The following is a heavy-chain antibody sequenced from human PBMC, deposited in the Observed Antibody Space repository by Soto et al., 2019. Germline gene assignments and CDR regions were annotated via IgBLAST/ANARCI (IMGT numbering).Heavy chain of an antibody. CDR3: ARIRDLGSGIYYFDY. Sequence: QVTLKESGPVLVKPTETLTLTCTVSGFSLNNTRMGVSWFRQPPGKALEWLAHMFSNDEKSYYTSLKSRLTISKDTSKSQVVLAMTNMDPVDTATYYCARIRDLGSGIYYFDYWGQGTLVTVSS. CDR2: MFSNDEK. D-gene: IGHD3-10*01. J-gene: IGHJ4*02. CDR1: GFSLNNTRMG. V-gene: IGHV2-26*01.